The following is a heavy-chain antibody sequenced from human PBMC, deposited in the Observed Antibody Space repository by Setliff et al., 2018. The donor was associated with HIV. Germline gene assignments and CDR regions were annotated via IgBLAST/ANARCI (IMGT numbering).Heavy chain of an antibody. J-gene: IGHJ4*02. CDR1: GYTFNSYG. V-gene: IGHV1-18*01. D-gene: IGHD3-22*01. CDR3: ARVIVDFDSSGFYYFDS. CDR2: NIAFNGKT. Sequence: GASVKVSCKTSGYTFNSYGISWVRQAPGQGLEWVGLNIAFNGKTNSAPKFQGRVIMTTDTSTGTAHMELRSLRSDDTAIYYCARVIVDFDSSGFYYFDSWGQGTLVTVSS.